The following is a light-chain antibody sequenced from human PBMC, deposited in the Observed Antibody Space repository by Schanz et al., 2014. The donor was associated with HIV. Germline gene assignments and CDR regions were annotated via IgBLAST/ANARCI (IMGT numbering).Light chain of an antibody. V-gene: IGLV4-69*01. CDR1: SGRSHHT. CDR3: QTWGTGIHV. CDR2: FNSDGSY. J-gene: IGLJ3*02. Sequence: QPVLTQSPSASASLGASVKLTCTLNSGRSHHTIAWHQQQPERGPRYLMKFNSDGSYSKGDGIPDRFSGSVSGTERYLTISSLQSEDEADYYCQTWGTGIHVFGGGTKLTVL.